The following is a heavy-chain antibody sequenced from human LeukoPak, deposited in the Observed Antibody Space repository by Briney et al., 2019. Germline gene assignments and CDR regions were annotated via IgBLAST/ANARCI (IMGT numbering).Heavy chain of an antibody. V-gene: IGHV4-4*07. D-gene: IGHD6-13*01. Sequence: SETLSLTCTVSGGPISSYYWSWIRQPAGKGLEWIGRIYTSGSTNYNPSLKSRVTMSVDTSKNQFSLKLSSVTAADTAVYYCAREYPDSSSWYYFDYWGQGTLVTVSS. CDR2: IYTSGST. CDR3: AREYPDSSSWYYFDY. J-gene: IGHJ4*02. CDR1: GGPISSYY.